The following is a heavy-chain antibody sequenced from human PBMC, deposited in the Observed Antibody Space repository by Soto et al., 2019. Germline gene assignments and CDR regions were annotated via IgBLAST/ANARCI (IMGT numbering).Heavy chain of an antibody. D-gene: IGHD2-15*01. CDR1: GDGFSIHW. V-gene: IGHV5-51*01. CDR2: IYPGNSDT. J-gene: IGHJ3*02. Sequence: GESLKISCKASGDGFSIHWVAWLRQMPGKGLEWVGIIYPGNSDTMYSPSFQGRVTISADTALSTTYLQWDTLKPSDTAMYFCASDSHCCVGNCPMGGFDRWGQGTMVTVSS. CDR3: ASDSHCCVGNCPMGGFDR.